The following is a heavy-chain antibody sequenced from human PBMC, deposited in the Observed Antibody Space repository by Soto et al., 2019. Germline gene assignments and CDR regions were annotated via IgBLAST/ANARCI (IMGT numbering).Heavy chain of an antibody. D-gene: IGHD3-22*01. Sequence: GGSLRLSCAASGFTFSLYAMIWVRQAPGKGLEWVSSVSSGSSYIYSADSLKGRFTISRDDAKNSLYMQMNSLRADDTAIYYCVRARATDSRPDYWGQGSLVTVPQ. CDR2: VSSGSSYI. CDR3: VRARATDSRPDY. CDR1: GFTFSLYA. V-gene: IGHV3-21*01. J-gene: IGHJ4*02.